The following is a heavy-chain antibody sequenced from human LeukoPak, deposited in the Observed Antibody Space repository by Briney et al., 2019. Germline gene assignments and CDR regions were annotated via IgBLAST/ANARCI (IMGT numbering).Heavy chain of an antibody. CDR3: ARDCSGGSCYWGYFDY. V-gene: IGHV4-39*02. CDR1: GVSISSSSYY. Sequence: SETLSLTCTVSGVSISSSSYYWVWIRQPPGKGLEWIGSIYYSGSTYYNPSLKSRVTISVDTSKNQFSLKLSSVTAADTAVYYCARDCSGGSCYWGYFDYWGQGTLVTVSS. D-gene: IGHD2-15*01. J-gene: IGHJ4*02. CDR2: IYYSGST.